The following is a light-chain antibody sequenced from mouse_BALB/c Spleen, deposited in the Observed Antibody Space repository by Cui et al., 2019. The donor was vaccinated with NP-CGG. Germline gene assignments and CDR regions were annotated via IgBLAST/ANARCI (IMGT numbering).Light chain of an antibody. CDR3: ALWYSNHWV. CDR1: TGAVTTNNY. V-gene: IGLV1*01. Sequence: QAFVTHESALTTSPGETVTLTCRSSTGAVTTNNYANWVQEKPDHLFTGLIGGTNNRVPGVLARFSGSLIGDKAALTITGAQTEDEAIYFCALWYSNHWVFGGGTKLTVL. J-gene: IGLJ1*01. CDR2: GTN.